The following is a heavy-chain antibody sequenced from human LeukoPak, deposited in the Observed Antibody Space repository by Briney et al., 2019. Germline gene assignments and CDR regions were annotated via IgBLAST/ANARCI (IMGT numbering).Heavy chain of an antibody. CDR3: AATHFYSGSSIDY. CDR2: IVVGSGNT. Sequence: GASVKVSCKASGFTFTSSAVQWVRQARGQRLEWIGWIVVGSGNTNYAQKFQERVTVTRDMSTSTAYMELSSLRSEDTAVYYCAATHFYSGSSIDYWGQGTLVTVSS. V-gene: IGHV1-58*01. J-gene: IGHJ4*02. CDR1: GFTFTSSA. D-gene: IGHD1-26*01.